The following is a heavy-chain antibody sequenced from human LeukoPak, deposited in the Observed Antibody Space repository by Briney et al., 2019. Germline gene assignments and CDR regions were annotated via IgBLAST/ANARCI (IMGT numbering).Heavy chain of an antibody. CDR1: GYTFTSYY. J-gene: IGHJ4*02. D-gene: IGHD3-10*01. V-gene: IGHV1-46*01. CDR2: INPSGGST. Sequence: ASVKVSCKAPGYTFTSYYMHWVRQAPGQGLEWMGIINPSGGSTSYAQKFQGRVTITRDTSASTAYMELSSLRSEDTAVYYCARDNGYYGSGSYSTYYLDYWGQGTLVTVSS. CDR3: ARDNGYYGSGSYSTYYLDY.